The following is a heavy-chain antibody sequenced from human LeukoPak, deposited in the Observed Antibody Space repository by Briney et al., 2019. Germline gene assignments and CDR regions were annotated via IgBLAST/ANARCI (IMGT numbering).Heavy chain of an antibody. CDR3: ARTRGYSGYGALWWFAP. J-gene: IGHJ5*02. Sequence: SETLSLTCTVSGGSISSYYWSWIRQPPGKGLEWIGYIYYSGSTNYNPSLKSRVTISVDTSKNQFSLKLSSVTAADTAVYYCARTRGYSGYGALWWFAPWGQGTLVTVSS. D-gene: IGHD5-12*01. CDR1: GGSISSYY. CDR2: IYYSGST. V-gene: IGHV4-59*01.